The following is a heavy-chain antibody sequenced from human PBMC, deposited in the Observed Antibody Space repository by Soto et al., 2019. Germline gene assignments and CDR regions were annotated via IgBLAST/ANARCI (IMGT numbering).Heavy chain of an antibody. J-gene: IGHJ6*02. CDR3: ARGKGGDGYIYRNYYYYYVMDV. V-gene: IGHV3-48*03. D-gene: IGHD3-16*01. Sequence: EVQLVESGGGLVQPGGSLRLSCAASGFTFSSYEMNWVRQAPGKGLAWVSYISSSGSTIYYADSVKGRFTISRDNAKNSLYLQMSSLRAEDTAVYYCARGKGGDGYIYRNYYYYYVMDVWDQGTTCTGSS. CDR2: ISSSGSTI. CDR1: GFTFSSYE.